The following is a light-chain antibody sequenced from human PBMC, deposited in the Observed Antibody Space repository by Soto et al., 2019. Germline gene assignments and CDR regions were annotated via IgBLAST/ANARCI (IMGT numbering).Light chain of an antibody. CDR3: QQSYKMPS. CDR1: RNVSIY. CDR2: ATS. Sequence: EIPLTQSPSSLDASVRDRLTLTCRASRNVSIYLNWYQHKPGNGPTLLIHATSNLQIGVPSRFSGSGSGTEFTLTISSLEPEDFGTYYCQQSYKMPSFGQGTRLEIK. J-gene: IGKJ5*01. V-gene: IGKV1-39*01.